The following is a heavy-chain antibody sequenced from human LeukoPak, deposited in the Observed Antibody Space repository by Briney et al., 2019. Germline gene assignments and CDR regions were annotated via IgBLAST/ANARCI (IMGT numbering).Heavy chain of an antibody. V-gene: IGHV3-21*01. J-gene: IGHJ5*02. D-gene: IGHD3-16*01. CDR1: GFTFSNYG. CDR3: ARGDGARSLDL. Sequence: PGGSLRLSCAASGFTFSNYGMAWVRQAPGKGLEWVSSLKGRFTISRDNAKNSPYLQMNSLRAEDTAVYYCARGDGARSLDLWGQGTLVTVSS.